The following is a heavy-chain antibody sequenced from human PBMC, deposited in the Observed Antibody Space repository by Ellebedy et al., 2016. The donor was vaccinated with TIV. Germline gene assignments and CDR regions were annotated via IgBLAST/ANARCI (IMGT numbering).Heavy chain of an antibody. V-gene: IGHV1-46*01. CDR3: ASSLFSAPYHYGMDV. J-gene: IGHJ6*02. CDR1: GYSFTSYY. CDR2: INPSGGRT. Sequence: ASVKVSXXASGYSFTSYYMHWVRQAPGQGLEWMGIINPSGGRTSDAQKFQGRVTITADKSTSTVYIELSSLGSEDTAVYYCASSLFSAPYHYGMDVWGQGTTVTVSS.